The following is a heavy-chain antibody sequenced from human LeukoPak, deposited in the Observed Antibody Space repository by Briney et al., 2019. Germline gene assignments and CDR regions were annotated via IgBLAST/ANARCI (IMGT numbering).Heavy chain of an antibody. V-gene: IGHV3-48*03. D-gene: IGHD4-17*01. CDR2: ISSSGSTI. CDR3: ARDVSDYGDPHYMDV. J-gene: IGHJ6*03. CDR1: GFTFSSYE. Sequence: PGGSLRLSCAASGFTFSSYEMNWVRQAPGKGLEWVSYISSSGSTIYYADSVKGRFTISRDNAKNSLYLQMNSLRAEDTAVYYCARDVSDYGDPHYMDVWGKGTTVTISS.